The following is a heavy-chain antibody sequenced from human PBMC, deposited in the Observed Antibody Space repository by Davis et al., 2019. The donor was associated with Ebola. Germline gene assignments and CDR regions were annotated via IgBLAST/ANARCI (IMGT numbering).Heavy chain of an antibody. V-gene: IGHV3-33*01. CDR3: ARDKGTLTTLGALGYFQD. CDR2: IWYDGSNQ. D-gene: IGHD1-26*01. J-gene: IGHJ1*01. Sequence: PGGSLRLSCEASGFSLSSYVMHWVRQAPGKGLEWVALIWYDGSNQRYADSVKGRFTISRDNSKNTVYLQMNGLRGEDAAAYYCARDKGTLTTLGALGYFQDWGQGTLVTVSS. CDR1: GFSLSSYV.